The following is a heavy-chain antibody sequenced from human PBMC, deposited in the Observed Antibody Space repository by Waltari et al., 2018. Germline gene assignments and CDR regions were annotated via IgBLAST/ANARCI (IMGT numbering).Heavy chain of an antibody. V-gene: IGHV1-69*01. CDR1: SYA. Sequence: SYAISWVRQAPGQGLEWMGGIIPIFGTANYAQKFQGRVTITADESTSTAYMELSSLRSEDTAVYYCARGVGSWRKHHNWFDPWGQGTLVTVSS. J-gene: IGHJ5*02. CDR3: ARGVGSWRKHHNWFDP. D-gene: IGHD6-13*01. CDR2: IIPIFGTA.